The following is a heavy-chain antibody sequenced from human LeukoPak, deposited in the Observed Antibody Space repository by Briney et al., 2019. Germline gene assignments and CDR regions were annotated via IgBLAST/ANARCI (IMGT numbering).Heavy chain of an antibody. V-gene: IGHV1-2*02. CDR1: GYTFTGYY. D-gene: IGHD1-14*01. CDR3: ARAPGIRSAGGVFDI. J-gene: IGHJ3*02. Sequence: ASVKVSCKASGYTFTGYYMNWVRQAPGQGLEWMGWINPNSGGTNYAQKFQGRVTMTRDTSISTAYMELSRLRSDDTAVYYCARAPGIRSAGGVFDIWGQGTMVTVSS. CDR2: INPNSGGT.